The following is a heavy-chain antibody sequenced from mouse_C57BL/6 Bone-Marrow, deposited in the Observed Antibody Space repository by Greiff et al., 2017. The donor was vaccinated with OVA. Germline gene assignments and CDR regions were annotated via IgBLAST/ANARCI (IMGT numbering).Heavy chain of an antibody. CDR1: GFTFSSYT. D-gene: IGHD1-1*01. J-gene: IGHJ1*03. V-gene: IGHV5-9*01. CDR2: ISGGGGNT. CDR3: AIGSSSMYWYFDV. Sequence: EVQLVESGGGLVKPGGSLKLSCAASGFTFSSYTMSWVRQTPEKRLEWVATISGGGGNTYYPDSVKGRFTISRDNAKNTLYLQMSRLRSEDTALYYWAIGSSSMYWYFDVWGTGTTVTVSS.